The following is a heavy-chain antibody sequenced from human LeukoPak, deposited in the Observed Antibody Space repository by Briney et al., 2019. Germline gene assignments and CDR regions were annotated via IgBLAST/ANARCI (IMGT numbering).Heavy chain of an antibody. V-gene: IGHV1-69*13. CDR3: ARVITMVRGVIITHYYFDY. J-gene: IGHJ4*02. Sequence: SVKVSCKASGGTFSSYAISWVRQAPGQGLEWMGGIIPIFGTANYAQKFQGRVTITADESTSTAYMELSSLRSEDTAVYYCARVITMVRGVIITHYYFDYWGQGTLVTVSS. CDR2: IIPIFGTA. CDR1: GGTFSSYA. D-gene: IGHD3-10*01.